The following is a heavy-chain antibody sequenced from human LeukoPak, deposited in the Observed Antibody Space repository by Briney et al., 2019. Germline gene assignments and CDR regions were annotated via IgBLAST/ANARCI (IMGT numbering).Heavy chain of an antibody. Sequence: SETLSLTCAVSGYSISSGIYYWGWIRQPPGKGLEWIGSVFYGGSTYHNPSLKSRVTISVDTSKNQFSLQLSFLTAADTAMYYCAAGFDYWGQGTLVTVSS. CDR3: AAGFDY. J-gene: IGHJ4*02. CDR2: VFYGGST. V-gene: IGHV4-39*01. CDR1: GYSISSGIYY.